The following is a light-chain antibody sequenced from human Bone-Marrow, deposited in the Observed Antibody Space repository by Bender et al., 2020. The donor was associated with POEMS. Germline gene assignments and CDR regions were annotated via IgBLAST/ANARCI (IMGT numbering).Light chain of an antibody. CDR1: SSDVGDYKY. J-gene: IGLJ1*01. V-gene: IGLV2-11*01. CDR2: EVT. CDR3: YSYAGSSTYV. Sequence: QSALTQPRSVSGSPGQSVTISCTGTSSDVGDYKYVSWYQQHPGKAPKLMIYEVTKRPSGVSNRFSGSKSGNTASLTISGLQAEDEADYYCYSYAGSSTYVFGTGTKVTVL.